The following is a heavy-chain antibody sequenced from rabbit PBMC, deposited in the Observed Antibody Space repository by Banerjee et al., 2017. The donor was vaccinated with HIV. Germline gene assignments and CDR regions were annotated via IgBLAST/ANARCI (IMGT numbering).Heavy chain of an antibody. CDR2: VYAGGSGSA. D-gene: IGHD4-1*01. CDR1: GFSFSTAYN. J-gene: IGHJ4*01. CDR3: ARDLAGVIGWNFGL. Sequence: QSLEESGGDLVQPGASLTLTCTASGFSFSTAYNIYWVRQAPGKGLEWIGTVYAGGSGSADYASWAKGRFTISRTSSTTVTLRLTSLTAADTATYFCARDLAGVIGWNFGLWGPGTLVTVS. V-gene: IGHV1S40*01.